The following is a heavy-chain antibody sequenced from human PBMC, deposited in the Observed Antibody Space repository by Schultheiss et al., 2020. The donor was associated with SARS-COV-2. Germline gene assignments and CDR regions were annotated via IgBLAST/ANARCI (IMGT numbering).Heavy chain of an antibody. CDR3: AKDLRAARAGDYFDY. CDR2: ISYDGSNK. Sequence: GGSLRLSCAASGFTFSSYGMHWVRQAPGKGLEWVAVISYDGSNKYYADYVKGRFTISRDNSKNTLYLQMNSLRAEDTAVYYCAKDLRAARAGDYFDYWGQGTLVTVS. CDR1: GFTFSSYG. V-gene: IGHV3-30*12. D-gene: IGHD6-6*01. J-gene: IGHJ4*02.